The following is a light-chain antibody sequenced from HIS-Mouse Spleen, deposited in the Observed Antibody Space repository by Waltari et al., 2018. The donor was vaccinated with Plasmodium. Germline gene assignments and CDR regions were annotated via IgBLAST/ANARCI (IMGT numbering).Light chain of an antibody. Sequence: SYELTQPPSVSVSPGQTARITCSGDALPKTYAYWYQQKSGQAPVLGIYEDSKRPPGIPERFSGSSSGTMATLTISGAQVEDEADYYCYSTDSSGNHRVFGGGTKLTVL. CDR2: EDS. CDR3: YSTDSSGNHRV. J-gene: IGLJ3*02. CDR1: ALPKTY. V-gene: IGLV3-10*01.